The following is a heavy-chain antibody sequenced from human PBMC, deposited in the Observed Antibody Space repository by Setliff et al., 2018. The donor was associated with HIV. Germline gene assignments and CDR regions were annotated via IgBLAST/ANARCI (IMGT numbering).Heavy chain of an antibody. CDR2: IKQDGSEK. CDR3: ARAPSSYGRSYWYFDL. Sequence: GGSLRLSCAASGFTFNSYWMSWVRQAPGKGLEWVANIKQDGSEKYYVDSVKGRFTISRDNAKNTLYLQMNSLRPEDTAVYYCARAPSSYGRSYWYFDLWGQGALVTVPS. V-gene: IGHV3-7*01. CDR1: GFTFNSYW. J-gene: IGHJ2*01. D-gene: IGHD1-26*01.